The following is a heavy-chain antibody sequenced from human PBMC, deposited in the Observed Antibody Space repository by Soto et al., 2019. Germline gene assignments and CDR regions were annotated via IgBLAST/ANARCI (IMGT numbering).Heavy chain of an antibody. CDR2: ISGSGGST. CDR1: GFTFSSYA. V-gene: IGHV3-23*01. J-gene: IGHJ4*02. CDR3: AVRRYSGYDYFDY. D-gene: IGHD5-12*01. Sequence: GGSLRLSCAASGFTFSSYAMSWVRQAPGKGLEWVSAISGSGGSTYYADSVKGRFTISRDNSKNTLYLQMNSLRAEDTAVYYCAVRRYSGYDYFDYWGQGTLVTVSS.